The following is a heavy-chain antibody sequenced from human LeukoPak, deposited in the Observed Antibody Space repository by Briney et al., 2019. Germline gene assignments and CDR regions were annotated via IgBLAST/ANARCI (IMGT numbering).Heavy chain of an antibody. V-gene: IGHV4-34*01. CDR3: TRAPYCSSTSCYEGGAY. CDR1: GGSFSGYY. CDR2: INHSGST. Sequence: SETLSLTCAVYGGSFSGYYWSWIRQPPGPGLEWMGEINHSGSTNYNPSLKSRVTISVDTSKTQFSLKLSSVTAADTAVYYCTRAPYCSSTSCYEGGAYWGQGTLVTVSS. D-gene: IGHD2-2*01. J-gene: IGHJ4*02.